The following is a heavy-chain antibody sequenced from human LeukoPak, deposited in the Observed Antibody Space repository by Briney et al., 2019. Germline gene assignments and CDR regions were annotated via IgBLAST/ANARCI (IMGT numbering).Heavy chain of an antibody. V-gene: IGHV4-34*01. Sequence: SETLSLTCAVYGGSFSAYYWSWFRQPPGKGLDWIGEINHSGSTNYNPSRKSRVTISVDTSRNQFSLKLTSVTAADTAVYYCARAIYKSTGTYGYWGQGTLVTVSS. J-gene: IGHJ4*02. CDR2: INHSGST. D-gene: IGHD1-1*01. CDR3: ARAIYKSTGTYGY. CDR1: GGSFSAYY.